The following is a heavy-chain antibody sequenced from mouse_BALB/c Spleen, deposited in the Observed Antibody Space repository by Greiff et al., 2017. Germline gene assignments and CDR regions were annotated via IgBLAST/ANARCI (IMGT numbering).Heavy chain of an antibody. Sequence: EVQLQQSGPSLVKPSQTLSLTCSVTGDSITSGYWNWIRKFPGNKLEYMGYISYSGSTYYNPSLKSRISITRDTSKNQYYLQLNSVTTEDTATYYCARYYYGSSWFAYWGQGTLVTVSA. CDR3: ARYYYGSSWFAY. CDR1: GDSITSGY. D-gene: IGHD1-1*01. CDR2: ISYSGST. J-gene: IGHJ3*01. V-gene: IGHV3-8*02.